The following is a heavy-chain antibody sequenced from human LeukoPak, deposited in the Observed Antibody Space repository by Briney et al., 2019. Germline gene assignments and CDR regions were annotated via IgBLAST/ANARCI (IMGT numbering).Heavy chain of an antibody. CDR3: ARNYGDYWYYFDY. D-gene: IGHD4-17*01. J-gene: IGHJ4*02. V-gene: IGHV3-48*02. CDR1: GFTFSSYS. CDR2: ISSSSSTI. Sequence: GRSLRLSCAASGFTFSSYSMNWVCQAPGKGLEWVSYISSSSSTIYYADSVKGRFTISRDNAKNSLYLQMNSLRDEDTAVYYCARNYGDYWYYFDYWGQGTLVTVSS.